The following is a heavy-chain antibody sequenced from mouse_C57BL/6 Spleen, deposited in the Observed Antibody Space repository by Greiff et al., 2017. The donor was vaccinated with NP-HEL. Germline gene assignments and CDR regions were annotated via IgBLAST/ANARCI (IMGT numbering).Heavy chain of an antibody. CDR3: ARDYYGSSPHFDY. V-gene: IGHV1-20*01. J-gene: IGHJ2*01. D-gene: IGHD1-1*01. CDR1: GYSFTGYF. Sequence: VQLKQSGPELVKPGDSVKISCKASGYSFTGYFMNWVMQSHGKSLEWIGRINPYNGDTFYNQKFKGKATWTVDKSSSTAHMELRSLTSEDSAVYYCARDYYGSSPHFDYWGQGTTLTVSS. CDR2: INPYNGDT.